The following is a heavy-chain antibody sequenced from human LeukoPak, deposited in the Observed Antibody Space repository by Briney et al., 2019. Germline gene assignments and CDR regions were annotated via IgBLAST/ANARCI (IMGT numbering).Heavy chain of an antibody. D-gene: IGHD5-18*01. CDR1: GFTFDDYA. J-gene: IGHJ4*02. Sequence: GRSLRLSCAASGFTFDDYAMHWVRQAPGKGLEWVSGISWNSGSIVYADSVKGRFTISRDYAENSLYLQMNSLRAEDMALYYCAKAGYSYGPYSYYFDYWGQGTLVTVSS. CDR3: AKAGYSYGPYSYYFDY. V-gene: IGHV3-9*03. CDR2: ISWNSGSI.